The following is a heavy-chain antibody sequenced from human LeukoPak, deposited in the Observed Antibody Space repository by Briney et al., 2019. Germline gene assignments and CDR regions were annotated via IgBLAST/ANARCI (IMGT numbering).Heavy chain of an antibody. CDR2: IKYDGSST. D-gene: IGHD3-10*02. Sequence: GALRLSCAASGFTFSNYWMHWDRQAPGRGLVWVSRIKYDGSSTTYADSVKGRFTISRDNAKNSLYLQMNSLRAEDTAVYYCAELGITMIGGVWGKGTTVTISS. CDR3: AELGITMIGGV. CDR1: GFTFSNYW. V-gene: IGHV3-74*01. J-gene: IGHJ6*04.